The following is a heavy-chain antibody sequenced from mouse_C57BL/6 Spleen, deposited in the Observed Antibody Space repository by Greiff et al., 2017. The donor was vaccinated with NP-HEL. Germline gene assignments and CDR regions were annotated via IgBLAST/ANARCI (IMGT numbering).Heavy chain of an antibody. CDR1: GYTFTDYE. CDR2: IDPETGGT. J-gene: IGHJ2*01. D-gene: IGHD1-1*02. V-gene: IGHV1-15*01. CDR3: TRRGWPYFDY. Sequence: QVHVKQSGAELVRPGASVTLSCKASGYTFTDYEMHWVKQTPVHGLEWIGAIDPETGGTAYNQKFKGKAILTADKSSSTAYMELRSLTSEDSAVYYCTRRGWPYFDYWGQGTTLTVSS.